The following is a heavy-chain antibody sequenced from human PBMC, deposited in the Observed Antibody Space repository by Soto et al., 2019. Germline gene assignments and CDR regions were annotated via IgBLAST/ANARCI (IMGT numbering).Heavy chain of an antibody. CDR2: IDYDGTTT. CDR1: GFAFDSYW. J-gene: IGHJ4*02. CDR3: TRGPRPSSAGTGAY. V-gene: IGHV3-74*01. D-gene: IGHD6-13*01. Sequence: QPGGSLRLSCAASGFAFDSYWMHWVRQVPGESPVWVSRIDYDGTTTTYADSVKGRFTISRDNAKNTLYLQMNSLRAEDTAVYYCTRGPRPSSAGTGAYWGQGTLVTVSS.